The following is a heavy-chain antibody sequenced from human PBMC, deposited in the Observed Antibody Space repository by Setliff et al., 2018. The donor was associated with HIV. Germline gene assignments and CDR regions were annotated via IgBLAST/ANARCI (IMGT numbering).Heavy chain of an antibody. CDR3: TREGRGDPAMATTRIDY. V-gene: IGHV4-39*02. CDR1: GDSISSGSYF. Sequence: SETLSLTCSVSGDSISSGSYFWGWIRQTPGKGLEWIGNIYYTGFAYYNPSLKSRVTISLDTSKTHFFLNLTSVTDADTAVYFCTREGRGDPAMATTRIDYWGQRKLVTLSS. J-gene: IGHJ4*02. D-gene: IGHD1-1*01. CDR2: IYYTGFA.